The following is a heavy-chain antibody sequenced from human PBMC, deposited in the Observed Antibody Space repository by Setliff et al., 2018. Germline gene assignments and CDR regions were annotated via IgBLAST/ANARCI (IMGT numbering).Heavy chain of an antibody. V-gene: IGHV4-39*07. CDR2: IYTTWST. CDR1: GGSISSSSYY. J-gene: IGHJ6*03. D-gene: IGHD3-3*01. CDR3: ARMTGFSYMDV. Sequence: SLTCTVSGGSISSSSYYWGWIRQPPGKGLEWIGSIYTTWSTNYNPSLRSRVSISLDTSKSQFFLKLNSVTAADTAVYYCARMTGFSYMDVWGKGTPVTVSS.